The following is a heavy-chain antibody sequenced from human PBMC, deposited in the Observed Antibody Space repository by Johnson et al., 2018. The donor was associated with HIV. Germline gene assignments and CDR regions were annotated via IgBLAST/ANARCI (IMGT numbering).Heavy chain of an antibody. V-gene: IGHV3-23*04. J-gene: IGHJ3*02. CDR2: ISGSGGST. CDR3: ARCGSGHNSSGYYYYSGAFDI. D-gene: IGHD3-22*01. Sequence: VQLVESGGGVVQPGRSLRLSCAASGFTFSSYAMSWVRQAPGKGLEWVSAISGSGGSTYYADSVKGRFTISRDNSKNTLYLQMNSLRAEDTAVYYCARCGSGHNSSGYYYYSGAFDIWGQGTMVTVSS. CDR1: GFTFSSYA.